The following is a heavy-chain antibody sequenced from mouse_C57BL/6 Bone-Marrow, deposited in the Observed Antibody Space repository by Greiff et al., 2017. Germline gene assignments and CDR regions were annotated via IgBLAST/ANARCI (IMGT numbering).Heavy chain of an antibody. V-gene: IGHV1-54*01. CDR3: ARRRFFDY. CDR2: INPGSGST. CDR1: GYAFTNYL. Sequence: QVQLKQSGAELVRPGTSVKVSCKASGYAFTNYLIEWVKQRPGQGLEWIGVINPGSGSTNYNEKFKSKATLTVDTSSSTAYMQLSSLTSEDSAVYYCARRRFFDYWGQGTTLTVSS. J-gene: IGHJ2*01.